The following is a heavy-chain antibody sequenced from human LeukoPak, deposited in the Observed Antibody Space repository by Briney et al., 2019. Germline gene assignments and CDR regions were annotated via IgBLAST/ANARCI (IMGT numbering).Heavy chain of an antibody. CDR2: ISYDGSNK. V-gene: IGHV3-30-3*01. Sequence: GRSLRLSCAASGFTFSSYAMHWVRQAPGRGLEWVGVISYDGSNKYYADSVKGRFTISRDNSKNTLYLQMDSLRAEDTAVYYCARSPRGNSSGWYNWFDPWGQGTLVTVSS. D-gene: IGHD6-19*01. CDR3: ARSPRGNSSGWYNWFDP. J-gene: IGHJ5*02. CDR1: GFTFSSYA.